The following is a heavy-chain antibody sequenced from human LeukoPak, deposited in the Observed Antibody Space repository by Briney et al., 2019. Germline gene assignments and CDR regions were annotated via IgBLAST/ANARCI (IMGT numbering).Heavy chain of an antibody. Sequence: SETLSLTCTVYGGSISSYYWSWIRQPAGKELEWIGRINSSGSTKDNPSLKSRVTISVDTSKNQFSLRLNSVTAADTAVYYCARGMSGKSQWFHRWGEGTQLSVSS. CDR3: ARGMSGKSQWFHR. J-gene: IGHJ5*02. D-gene: IGHD3-10*01. CDR1: GGSISSYY. CDR2: INSSGST. V-gene: IGHV4-4*07.